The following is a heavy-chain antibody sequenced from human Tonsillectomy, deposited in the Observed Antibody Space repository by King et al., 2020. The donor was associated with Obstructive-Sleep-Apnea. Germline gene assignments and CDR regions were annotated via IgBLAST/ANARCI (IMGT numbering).Heavy chain of an antibody. V-gene: IGHV4-39*07. CDR1: GGSISSSSYY. Sequence: QLQESGPGLVKPSETLSLTCTVSGGSISSSSYYWGWIRQPPGKGLEWIGTIYYTGSTYYNPSLKSRVTISIDTSKNHFSLRLSSETAADTAVFYCARFKSGRYFDYWGQGTLVTVSS. CDR2: IYYTGST. J-gene: IGHJ4*02. D-gene: IGHD1-26*01. CDR3: ARFKSGRYFDY.